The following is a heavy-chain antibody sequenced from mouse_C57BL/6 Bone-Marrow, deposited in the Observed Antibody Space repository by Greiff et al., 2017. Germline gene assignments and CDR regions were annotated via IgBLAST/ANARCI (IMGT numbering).Heavy chain of an antibody. D-gene: IGHD1-1*01. CDR3: ARSKGYYYGSSADY. J-gene: IGHJ2*01. CDR2: IYPRSGNT. Sequence: QVQLKESGAELARPGASVKLSCKASGYTFTSYGISWVKQRTGQGLEWIGEIYPRSGNTYYNEKFQGKATLTADKSSSTAYMELRSLTSEDSAVYFCARSKGYYYGSSADYWGQGTTLTVSS. V-gene: IGHV1-81*01. CDR1: GYTFTSYG.